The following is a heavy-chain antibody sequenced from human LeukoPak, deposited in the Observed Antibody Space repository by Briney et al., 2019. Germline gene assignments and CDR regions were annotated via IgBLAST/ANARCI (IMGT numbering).Heavy chain of an antibody. D-gene: IGHD3-10*01. Sequence: ASVKVSCKASGYTFTSYGISWVRQAPGQGLEWMGWISAYNGNTNYAQKLQGRVTMTTDTSTSTAYMELRSLRSDDTAVYYCARDSDTMVRGVIRFDYWGQGTLVTAPS. CDR3: ARDSDTMVRGVIRFDY. CDR1: GYTFTSYG. CDR2: ISAYNGNT. V-gene: IGHV1-18*01. J-gene: IGHJ4*02.